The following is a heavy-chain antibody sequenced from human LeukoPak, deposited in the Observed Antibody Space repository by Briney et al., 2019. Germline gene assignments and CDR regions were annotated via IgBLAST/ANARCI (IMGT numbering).Heavy chain of an antibody. CDR3: SLRAGAGTGSFDF. J-gene: IGHJ4*02. CDR2: ISSSSSYI. Sequence: GGSLRLSCAASGFTFSSYSMNWVRQAPGKGLEWVSAISSSSSYIYYADSVKGRFTIFRNNAKNSLYLQMNSLRAEDTAVYYCSLRAGAGTGSFDFWGQGTGVTVSS. CDR1: GFTFSSYS. V-gene: IGHV3-21*01. D-gene: IGHD6-19*01.